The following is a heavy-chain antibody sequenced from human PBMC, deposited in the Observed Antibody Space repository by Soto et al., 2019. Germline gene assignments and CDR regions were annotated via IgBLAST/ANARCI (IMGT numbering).Heavy chain of an antibody. CDR1: GFTFSSYW. Sequence: EVQLVESGGGLVQPGGSLRLSCAASGFTFSSYWMHWVRQAPGKGLVWVSRINSDGSSTSYADSVKGRFTISRDNAKNTLYLQMNSPTAEDTAVYYCAREISYDPRYYYYGMDVWGQGTTVTVSS. J-gene: IGHJ6*02. D-gene: IGHD5-12*01. CDR2: INSDGSST. V-gene: IGHV3-74*01. CDR3: AREISYDPRYYYYGMDV.